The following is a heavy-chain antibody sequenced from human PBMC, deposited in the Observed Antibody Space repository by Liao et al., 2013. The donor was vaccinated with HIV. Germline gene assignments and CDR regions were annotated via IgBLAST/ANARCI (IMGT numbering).Heavy chain of an antibody. CDR3: ARATVLRTGSGSPRNAETLVLP. J-gene: IGHJ4*02. CDR2: INHSGST. D-gene: IGHD3-10*01. Sequence: QVQLQQWGAGLLKPSETLSLTCAVYGGSFSGYFWSWIRQPPGKGLEWIAEINHSGSTNYNPSLKSRVTISVDTSKNQFSLKLSSVTAADTAVYYCARATVLRTGSGSPRNAETLVLPWGQGTLVTVSS. CDR1: GGSFSGYF. V-gene: IGHV4-34*01.